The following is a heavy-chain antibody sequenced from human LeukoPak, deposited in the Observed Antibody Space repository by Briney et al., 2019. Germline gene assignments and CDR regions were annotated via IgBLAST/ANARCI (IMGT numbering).Heavy chain of an antibody. Sequence: GASVKVPCKASGFTCTGYYLHWVRQAPGQGLEWMGWVNPNNGGTNYAQMFQGRVTMTTDTSISTAYMELSRLTSDDTAVYYCARDSYGGNWSLGYWGQGTLVTVSS. CDR1: GFTCTGYY. V-gene: IGHV1-2*02. D-gene: IGHD4-23*01. J-gene: IGHJ4*02. CDR2: VNPNNGGT. CDR3: ARDSYGGNWSLGY.